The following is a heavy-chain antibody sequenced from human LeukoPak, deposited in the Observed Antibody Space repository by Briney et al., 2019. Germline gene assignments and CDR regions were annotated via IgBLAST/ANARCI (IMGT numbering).Heavy chain of an antibody. CDR2: IYPGDSDT. D-gene: IGHD4-11*01. CDR1: GSSFTSYW. V-gene: IGHV5-51*01. CDR3: ARRSDSNYAPLDY. Sequence: GASLKISCKGSGSSFTSYWIGWVRQMPGKGLEWMVIIYPGDSDTRYSPSFQGQVTISADKSISTAYLQWSSLKASDTAMYYCARRSDSNYAPLDYWGQGTLVTVSS. J-gene: IGHJ4*02.